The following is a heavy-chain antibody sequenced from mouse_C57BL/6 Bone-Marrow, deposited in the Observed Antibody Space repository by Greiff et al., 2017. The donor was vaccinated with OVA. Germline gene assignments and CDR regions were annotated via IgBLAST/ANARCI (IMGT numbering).Heavy chain of an antibody. D-gene: IGHD1-1*01. V-gene: IGHV1-81*01. Sequence: VQGVESGAELARPGASVKLSCKASGYTFTSYGISWVKQRTGQGLEWIGEIYPRSGNTYYNEKFKGKATLTADKSSSTAYMELRSLTSEDSAVYFCAREIYYYGSSYCWYFDVWGTGTTVTVSS. CDR3: AREIYYYGSSYCWYFDV. CDR1: GYTFTSYG. CDR2: IYPRSGNT. J-gene: IGHJ1*03.